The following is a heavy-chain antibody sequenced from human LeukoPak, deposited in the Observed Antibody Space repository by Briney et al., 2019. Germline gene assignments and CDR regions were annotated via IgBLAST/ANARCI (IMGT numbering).Heavy chain of an antibody. D-gene: IGHD2-2*01. Sequence: GGSLRLSCAASGFTFDDYGMSWVRQAPGKGLEWVSGINWNGGSTGYADSVKGRFTISRDNAKNSLYLQMNSLRAEGPAMHYCARDLGDCSSTSCPVGYWGQGTLVTVSS. CDR2: INWNGGST. CDR1: GFTFDDYG. J-gene: IGHJ4*02. CDR3: ARDLGDCSSTSCPVGY. V-gene: IGHV3-20*04.